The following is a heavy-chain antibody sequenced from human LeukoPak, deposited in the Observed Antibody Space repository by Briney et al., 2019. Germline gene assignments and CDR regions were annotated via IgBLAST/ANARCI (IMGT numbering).Heavy chain of an antibody. Sequence: GGSLRLSCAASGFSFTSHWIHWVRQAPGKGLMWVSRINPDGSIRGYADSVKGRFTISRDNAKNILYLQMNSLRAEDTAVYYCARDFDYGGGLWGQGTLVTVSS. J-gene: IGHJ4*02. D-gene: IGHD4-17*01. CDR2: INPDGSIR. CDR3: ARDFDYGGGL. V-gene: IGHV3-74*01. CDR1: GFSFTSHW.